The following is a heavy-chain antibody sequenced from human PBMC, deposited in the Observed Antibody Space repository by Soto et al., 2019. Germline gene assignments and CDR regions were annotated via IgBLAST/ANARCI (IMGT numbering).Heavy chain of an antibody. CDR1: GFIFRSYA. J-gene: IGHJ5*02. CDR3: ARGEWELPRGWFDP. Sequence: QVQLVESGGGVVQPGRSLRLSCAVSGFIFRSYAMYWVRQAPGKGLEWVAVISYDGNNKYYADSVKGRFTISRDNSKNTLYLQMNSLRAEDTAVYYCARGEWELPRGWFDPWGQGTLVTVSS. V-gene: IGHV3-30-3*01. CDR2: ISYDGNNK. D-gene: IGHD1-26*01.